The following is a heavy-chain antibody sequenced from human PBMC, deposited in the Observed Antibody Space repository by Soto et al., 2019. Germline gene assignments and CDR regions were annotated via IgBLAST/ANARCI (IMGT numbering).Heavy chain of an antibody. V-gene: IGHV4-34*01. CDR1: GGSFSGYY. CDR2: INHSGST. Sequence: QVQLQQWGAGLLKPSETLSLTCAVYGGSFSGYYWSWIRQPPGKGLEWIGEINHSGSTNYNPSLKXRXTXXVDTSKNQFSLKLSSVTAADTAVYYCARGSRRFIPWGQGTLVTVSS. D-gene: IGHD3-10*01. J-gene: IGHJ5*02. CDR3: ARGSRRFIP.